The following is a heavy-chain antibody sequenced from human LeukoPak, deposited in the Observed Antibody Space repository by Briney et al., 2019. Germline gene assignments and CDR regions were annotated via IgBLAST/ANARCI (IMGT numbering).Heavy chain of an antibody. CDR2: VSNDGSKK. V-gene: IGHV3-30*03. D-gene: IGHD3-22*01. CDR1: GFSFSASG. Sequence: PGGSLRLSCAASGFSFSASGMHWVRQAPGKGLEWVAVVSNDGSKKYYVDSVKGRFTISRDNSKNTLYLQMDSLRAEDTAVYYCARENNYYDTGPNCFDPRGQGTLVTVSS. J-gene: IGHJ5*02. CDR3: ARENNYYDTGPNCFDP.